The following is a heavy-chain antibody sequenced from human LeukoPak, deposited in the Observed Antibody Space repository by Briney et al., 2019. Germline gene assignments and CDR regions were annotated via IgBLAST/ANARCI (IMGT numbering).Heavy chain of an antibody. D-gene: IGHD3-22*01. CDR2: IYHSGST. J-gene: IGHJ4*02. CDR1: GGSISSGGYY. Sequence: PSQTLSLTCTVSGGSISSGGYYWSWIRQPPGKGLEWIGYIYHSGSTYYNPSLKSRVTISVDRSKNQFSLKLSSVTAADTAVYYCRYESSGLYHRNDFWGQGTLVTVPS. CDR3: RYESSGLYHRNDF. V-gene: IGHV4-30-2*01.